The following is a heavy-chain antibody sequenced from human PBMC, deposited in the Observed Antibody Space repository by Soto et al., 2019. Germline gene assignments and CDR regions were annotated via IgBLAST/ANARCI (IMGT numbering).Heavy chain of an antibody. Sequence: SETLSLTCTVSGGSVSNSNYYWGWIRQSPGKGLEWIGSVYYRGRSYSNSSVKSRVTISVDTSKNQFSLNLNSVTASDTAVYFCVSQRTSVLTQAYFDYWGPGALVTVSS. CDR3: VSQRTSVLTQAYFDY. CDR2: VYYRGRS. V-gene: IGHV4-39*01. D-gene: IGHD2-8*01. J-gene: IGHJ4*02. CDR1: GGSVSNSNYY.